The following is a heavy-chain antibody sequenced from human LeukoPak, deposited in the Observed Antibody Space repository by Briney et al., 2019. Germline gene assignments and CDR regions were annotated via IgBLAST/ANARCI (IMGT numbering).Heavy chain of an antibody. D-gene: IGHD6-13*01. Sequence: SETLSLTCTVSGGSISSYYWSWIRQPPGKGLEWIGYIYYSGSTNYNPSLKSRVTISVDTSKNQFSLKLSSVTAADTAVYYCARLGSSWTLYYFDYWGQGTLVTVSS. CDR3: ARLGSSWTLYYFDY. CDR2: IYYSGST. CDR1: GGSISSYY. J-gene: IGHJ4*02. V-gene: IGHV4-59*08.